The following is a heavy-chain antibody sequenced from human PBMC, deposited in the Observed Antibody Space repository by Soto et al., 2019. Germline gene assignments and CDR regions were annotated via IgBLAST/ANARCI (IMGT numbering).Heavy chain of an antibody. CDR3: ARDPFPYCSSTSCYTESDY. CDR1: GCSIISSNW. CDR2: IYHSGST. Sequence: SEPLSLTCAVSGCSIISSNWWSWVRQPPGKGLEWIGEIYHSGSTNYNPSLKSRVTISVDKSKNQFSLKLSSVTAADTAAYYCARDPFPYCSSTSCYTESDYWGQGTLVTVS. J-gene: IGHJ4*02. V-gene: IGHV4-4*02. D-gene: IGHD2-2*02.